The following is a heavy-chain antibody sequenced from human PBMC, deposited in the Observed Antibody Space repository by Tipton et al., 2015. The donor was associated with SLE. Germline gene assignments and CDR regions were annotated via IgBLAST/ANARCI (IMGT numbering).Heavy chain of an antibody. D-gene: IGHD5-24*01. J-gene: IGHJ4*02. CDR3: ASLYRDGYNPIDY. CDR1: GGSISSGSYY. CDR2: IYTSGRT. V-gene: IGHV4-61*02. Sequence: TLSLTCTVSGGSISSGSYYWNWIRQPAGKGLEWIGRIYTSGRTNYNPSLKSRVSISVDTSKNQFSLRLSSVTAADTAVYYCASLYRDGYNPIDYWGQGTLVTVSS.